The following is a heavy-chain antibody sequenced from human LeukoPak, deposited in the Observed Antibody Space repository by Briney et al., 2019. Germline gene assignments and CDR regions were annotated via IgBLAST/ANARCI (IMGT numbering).Heavy chain of an antibody. Sequence: PSETLSLTCAVYGGSFSGCYWSWIRQPPGKGLEWIGEINHSGSTNYNPSLKSRVTISVDTSKNQFSPKLSSVTAADTAVYYCARHGVVPAAIGYWGQGTLVTVSS. V-gene: IGHV4-34*01. D-gene: IGHD2-2*01. CDR2: INHSGST. CDR1: GGSFSGCY. J-gene: IGHJ4*02. CDR3: ARHGVVPAAIGY.